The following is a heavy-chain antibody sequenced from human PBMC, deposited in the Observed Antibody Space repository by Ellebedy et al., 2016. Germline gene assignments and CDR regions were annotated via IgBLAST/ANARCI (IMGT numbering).Heavy chain of an antibody. Sequence: ASVKVSCXASGYTFTGYYMHWVRQAPGQGLEWMGIINPSGGSTSYAQKFQGRVTMTRDTSTSTVYMELSSLRSEDTAVYYCARGDFYYGSGTDDIYFDYWGQGTLVTVSS. CDR2: INPSGGST. CDR1: GYTFTGYY. D-gene: IGHD3-10*01. V-gene: IGHV1-46*01. J-gene: IGHJ4*02. CDR3: ARGDFYYGSGTDDIYFDY.